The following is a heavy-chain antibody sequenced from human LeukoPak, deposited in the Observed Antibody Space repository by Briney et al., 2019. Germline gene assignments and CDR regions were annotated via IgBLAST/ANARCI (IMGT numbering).Heavy chain of an antibody. Sequence: KPSETLSLTCAVYGGSFSGYYWSWIRQPPGKGLEWIGEIDHSGSTNYNPSLKSRVTISVDTSKNQFSPKLSSVTAADTAVYYCARGRPRVVVVAATIDPWGQGTLVTVSS. V-gene: IGHV4-34*01. CDR3: ARGRPRVVVVAATIDP. J-gene: IGHJ5*02. D-gene: IGHD2-15*01. CDR2: IDHSGST. CDR1: GGSFSGYY.